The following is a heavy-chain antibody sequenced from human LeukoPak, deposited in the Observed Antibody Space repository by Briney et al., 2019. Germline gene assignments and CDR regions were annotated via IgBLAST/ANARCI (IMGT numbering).Heavy chain of an antibody. Sequence: SETLSLTCTVSGGSISSYYWSWIRQPPGKELEWIGYIYYSGSTNYNPSLKSRVTISVDTSKNQFSLKLSSVTAADTAVYYCASYSGSYFFDYWGQGTLVTVSS. D-gene: IGHD1-26*01. CDR2: IYYSGST. J-gene: IGHJ4*02. CDR1: GGSISSYY. CDR3: ASYSGSYFFDY. V-gene: IGHV4-59*01.